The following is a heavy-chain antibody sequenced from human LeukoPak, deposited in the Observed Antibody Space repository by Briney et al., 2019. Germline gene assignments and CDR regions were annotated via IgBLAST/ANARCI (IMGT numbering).Heavy chain of an antibody. CDR1: GASISGYF. J-gene: IGHJ6*02. CDR3: ARGSVVVTATPTTGMDV. V-gene: IGHV4-34*01. D-gene: IGHD2-21*02. CDR2: INHSGST. Sequence: SETLSLTCTVSGASISGYFWSWIRQPPGKGLEWIGEINHSGSTNYNPSLKSRVTISVDTSKNQFSLKLSSVTAADTAVYYCARGSVVVTATPTTGMDVWGQGTTVTVSS.